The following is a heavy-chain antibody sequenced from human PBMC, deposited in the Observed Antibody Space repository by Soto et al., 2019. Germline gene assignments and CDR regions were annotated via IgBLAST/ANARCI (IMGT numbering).Heavy chain of an antibody. D-gene: IGHD2-2*01. J-gene: IGHJ4*02. Sequence: EVQLVESGGGLVQSGGSLRLSCAASGFTFSSYWISWVRQGPGKGPEWVANIKQDGSEKYYVDSVKGRFTISRDNAKNPLYLQMTSLRAEDTAVYHCAKSLSAIPGDSWGQGTLVTVSS. V-gene: IGHV3-7*05. CDR2: IKQDGSEK. CDR1: GFTFSSYW. CDR3: AKSLSAIPGDS.